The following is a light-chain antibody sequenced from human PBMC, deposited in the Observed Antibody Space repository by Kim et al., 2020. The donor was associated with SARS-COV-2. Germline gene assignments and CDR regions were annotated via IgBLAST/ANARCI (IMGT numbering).Light chain of an antibody. Sequence: LSPGETATLSCRASQSVSSCFSCCQQKPGQAPPRLIYDASNRGPGVPPGCSSGGSGAEFTLTISSLEPEDFAVDYCQQRTGWPPFTFGQGTKLEI. CDR2: DAS. CDR3: QQRTGWPPFT. CDR1: QSVSSC. V-gene: IGKV3-11*01. J-gene: IGKJ2*01.